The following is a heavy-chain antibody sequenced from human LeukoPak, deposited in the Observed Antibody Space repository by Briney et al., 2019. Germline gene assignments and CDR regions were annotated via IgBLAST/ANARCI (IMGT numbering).Heavy chain of an antibody. CDR3: AKDPGPRGLSAVAGFMYY. CDR2: ISGSGGST. V-gene: IGHV3-23*01. J-gene: IGHJ4*02. D-gene: IGHD6-19*01. Sequence: SGGSLRLSCAASGFTFSSYAMSWVRQAPGKGLEWVSAISGSGGSTYYADSVKGRFTISRDNSKNTLYLQMNSLRAEDTAVYYCAKDPGPRGLSAVAGFMYYWGQGTLVTVSS. CDR1: GFTFSSYA.